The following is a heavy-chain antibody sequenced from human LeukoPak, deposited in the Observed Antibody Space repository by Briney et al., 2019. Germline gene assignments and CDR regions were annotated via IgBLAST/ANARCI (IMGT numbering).Heavy chain of an antibody. V-gene: IGHV3-48*03. D-gene: IGHD5-18*01. CDR2: ISSSGSTI. J-gene: IGHJ6*03. CDR1: GFTFSSYE. CDR3: ARDRVDTAMVSSYYYSMDV. Sequence: GGSLRLSCAASGFTFSSYEMNWVRQAPGKGLEWVSYISSSGSTIYYADSVKGRFTISRENAKNSLYLQMNSLRAEDTAVYYCARDRVDTAMVSSYYYSMDVWGKGTTVTISS.